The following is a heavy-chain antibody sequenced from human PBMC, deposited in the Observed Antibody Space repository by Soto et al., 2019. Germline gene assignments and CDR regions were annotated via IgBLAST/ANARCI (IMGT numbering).Heavy chain of an antibody. CDR1: GFPFISYA. V-gene: IGHV3-23*01. Sequence: GGSLRLSCAASGFPFISYAMTWVRQAPGKGLEWVSSISGSGGSTNYADSVKGRFSISRDNPRNTLYLQVSSLKAEDTAMYYCARRGRVAVAGTPVPYYYYGMDVWGQGTTVTVSS. J-gene: IGHJ6*02. D-gene: IGHD6-19*01. CDR3: ARRGRVAVAGTPVPYYYYGMDV. CDR2: ISGSGGST.